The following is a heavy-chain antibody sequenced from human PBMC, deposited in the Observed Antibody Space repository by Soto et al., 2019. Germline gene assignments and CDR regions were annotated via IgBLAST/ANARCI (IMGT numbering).Heavy chain of an antibody. CDR3: ASGFYDSRGYSEAFDI. V-gene: IGHV4-59*01. CDR2: VSSSGST. J-gene: IGHJ3*02. D-gene: IGHD3-22*01. Sequence: TLSLTCTVSGGSISGDHWNWIRQPPGKGLEWIAYVSSSGSTKYNPSLKSRVTISIDTTKNQFSLRLSSVTAADTAVYYCASGFYDSRGYSEAFDIWGQGTKVTVSS. CDR1: GGSISGDH.